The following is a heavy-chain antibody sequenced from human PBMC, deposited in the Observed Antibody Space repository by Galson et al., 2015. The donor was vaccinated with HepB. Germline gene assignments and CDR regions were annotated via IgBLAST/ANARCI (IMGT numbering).Heavy chain of an antibody. Sequence: SVKVSCKASGSTLNTFAITWVRQAPGQGPEWMGWISTYNGNTDYSQKFHGRVTMTLDTSTRTGYLELRNLRSDDTAVYYCARGGGRTPVDHWGQGTLVTVSS. CDR2: ISTYNGNT. D-gene: IGHD4-17*01. CDR1: GSTLNTFA. V-gene: IGHV1-18*04. CDR3: ARGGGRTPVDH. J-gene: IGHJ4*02.